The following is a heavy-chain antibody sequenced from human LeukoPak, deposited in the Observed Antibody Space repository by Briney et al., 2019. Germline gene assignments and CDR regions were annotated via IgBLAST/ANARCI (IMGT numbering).Heavy chain of an antibody. V-gene: IGHV3-30*03. J-gene: IGHJ4*02. D-gene: IGHD6-13*01. CDR3: ARLSYSSSWYIDY. CDR1: GFTFSSYG. Sequence: GGSLGLSCAASGFTFSSYGMHWVRQAPGKGLEWVAVISYDGNNKYYADSVKGRFTISRDNSKNTLYLQMDNLRAEDTAVYYCARLSYSSSWYIDYWGLGTLVTVSS. CDR2: ISYDGNNK.